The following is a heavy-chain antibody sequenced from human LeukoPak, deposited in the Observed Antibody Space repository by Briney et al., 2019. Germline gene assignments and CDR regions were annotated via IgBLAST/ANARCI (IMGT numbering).Heavy chain of an antibody. V-gene: IGHV4-34*01. CDR3: ARKVVVAGYYFDY. Sequence: WXWXXXXPGKGLEWIGEINHSGSTNYNPSLKSRVTISVDTSKNQFSLKLSSVTAADTAVYYCARKVVVAGYYFDYWGQGTLVTVSS. CDR2: INHSGST. D-gene: IGHD2-15*01. J-gene: IGHJ4*02.